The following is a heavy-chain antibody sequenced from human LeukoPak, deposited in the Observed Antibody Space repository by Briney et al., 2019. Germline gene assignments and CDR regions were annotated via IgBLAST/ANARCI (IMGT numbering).Heavy chain of an antibody. CDR1: GYSFTSYW. CDR2: IYPGDSDT. D-gene: IGHD2-2*01. V-gene: IGHV5-51*01. Sequence: GESLKISYKGSGYSFTSYWIGWVRQMPGKGLEWMGIIYPGDSDTRYSPSFQGQVTISADKSISTAYLQWSSLKASDTAMYYCARHTGYCSSTSCYDYGMDVWGQGTTVTVSS. CDR3: ARHTGYCSSTSCYDYGMDV. J-gene: IGHJ6*02.